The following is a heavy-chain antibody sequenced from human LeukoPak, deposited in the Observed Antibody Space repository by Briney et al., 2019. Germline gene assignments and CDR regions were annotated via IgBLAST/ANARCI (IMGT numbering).Heavy chain of an antibody. V-gene: IGHV3-7*01. CDR2: IKQDGSEK. CDR1: GFTFSSFW. Sequence: GGTLRLSCAASGFTFSSFWMSWVRQAPGKGLEWVANIKQDGSEKYYVDSVKGRFTISRDNAKNSLYLQMNSLRAEDTAVYYCARDRKKYYDFWSGYYPDAFDIWGQGTMVTVSS. J-gene: IGHJ3*02. CDR3: ARDRKKYYDFWSGYYPDAFDI. D-gene: IGHD3-3*01.